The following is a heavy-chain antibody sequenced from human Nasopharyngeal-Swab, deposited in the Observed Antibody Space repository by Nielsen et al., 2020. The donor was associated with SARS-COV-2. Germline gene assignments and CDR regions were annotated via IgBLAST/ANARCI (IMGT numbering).Heavy chain of an antibody. D-gene: IGHD3-9*01. CDR3: ARAGTYYDILTGYYKGGIDY. CDR2: IYSGGST. J-gene: IGHJ4*02. CDR1: GFTVSSYY. Sequence: ESLKISCAASGFTVSSYYMSWVRQAPGKGLEWVSVIYSGGSTYYADYVKGRFTISRDNSKNTLYLQMNSLRTEDTAVYYCARAGTYYDILTGYYKGGIDYWGQGTLVTVSS. V-gene: IGHV3-66*01.